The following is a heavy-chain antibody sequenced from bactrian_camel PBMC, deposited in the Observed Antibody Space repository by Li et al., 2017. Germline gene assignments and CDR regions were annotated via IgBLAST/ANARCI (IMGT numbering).Heavy chain of an antibody. J-gene: IGHJ4*01. Sequence: HVQLVESGGGSVQAGGSLRLSCAASAYPYNSDCMGWFRQAPGKEREGVATIEKDGKTTYAESVRGRFTISRGNVPNTVHLQMDSLKPEDTAMYYCAADRSRMTTMQVLGFTPRYWGQGTQVTVS. D-gene: IGHD3*01. V-gene: IGHV3S53*01. CDR3: AADRSRMTTMQVLGFTPRY. CDR1: AYPYNSDC. CDR2: IEKDGKT.